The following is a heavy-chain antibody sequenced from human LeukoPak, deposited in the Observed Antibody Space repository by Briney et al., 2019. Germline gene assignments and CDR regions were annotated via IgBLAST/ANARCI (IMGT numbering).Heavy chain of an antibody. Sequence: GGSLRLSCAASGFTFINYAMSWVRQAPGKGLEWVSGISGSGGSTYYADSVKGRFTISRDNSKNTLYLQMNSLRAEDTAVYYCARAGRGWFGSMDVWGQGTTVTVSS. CDR3: ARAGRGWFGSMDV. D-gene: IGHD3-10*01. J-gene: IGHJ6*02. V-gene: IGHV3-23*01. CDR2: ISGSGGST. CDR1: GFTFINYA.